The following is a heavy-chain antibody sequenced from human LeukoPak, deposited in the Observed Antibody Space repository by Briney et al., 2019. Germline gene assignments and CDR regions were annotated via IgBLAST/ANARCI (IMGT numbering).Heavy chain of an antibody. J-gene: IGHJ4*02. CDR1: GGSISSGGYY. D-gene: IGHD6-19*01. CDR3: ARRHGSSGSYRVDY. V-gene: IGHV4-31*03. Sequence: SETLSLTCTVSGGSISSGGYYWSWIRQHPGTGLEWIGYISYSGGTYYNPSLMSRVTISVDTSKSQFSLRLSSVTAADTAVYYCARRHGSSGSYRVDYWGQGTLVTVSS. CDR2: ISYSGGT.